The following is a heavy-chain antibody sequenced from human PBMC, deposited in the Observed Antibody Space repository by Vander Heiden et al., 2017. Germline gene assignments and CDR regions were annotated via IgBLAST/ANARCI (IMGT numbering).Heavy chain of an antibody. D-gene: IGHD2-2*02. CDR2: INHSGST. CDR3: ARANRDCSSTSCYRIDY. J-gene: IGHJ4*02. CDR1: GGSVSGYY. V-gene: IGHV4-34*01. Sequence: QVQLQQWGAGLLKPSETLSLTCAVYGGSVSGYYWSWIRQPPGKGLEWIGEINHSGSTNYNPSLKSRVTISVDTSKNQFSLKLSSVTAADTAVYYCARANRDCSSTSCYRIDYWGQGTLVTVSS.